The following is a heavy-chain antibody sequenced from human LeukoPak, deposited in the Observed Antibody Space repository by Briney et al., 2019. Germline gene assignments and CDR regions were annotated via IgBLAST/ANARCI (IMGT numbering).Heavy chain of an antibody. V-gene: IGHV3-21*01. CDR3: ASFGFSGYQDY. CDR1: GFTFSSYA. Sequence: GGSLRLSCAASGFTFSSYAMSWVRQAPGKGLEWVSSISSSSSYIYYADSVKGRFTISRDNAKNSLYLQMNSLRAEDTAVYYCASFGFSGYQDYWGQGTLVTVSS. CDR2: ISSSSSYI. J-gene: IGHJ4*02. D-gene: IGHD5-12*01.